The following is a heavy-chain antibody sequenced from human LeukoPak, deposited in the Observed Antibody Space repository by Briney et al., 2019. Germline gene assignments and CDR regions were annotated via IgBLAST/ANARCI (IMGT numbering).Heavy chain of an antibody. D-gene: IGHD5-12*01. V-gene: IGHV3-20*04. CDR3: ARVLVATYHFDY. CDR1: GFTFDDYG. CDR2: INWNGGST. J-gene: IGHJ4*02. Sequence: PGGSLRLSCAASGFTFDDYGMSWVRQAPGKGLEWVSGINWNGGSTGYADSVKGRFTISRDNAKNPLYLQMNSLRAEDTALYYCARVLVATYHFDYWGQGTLVTVSS.